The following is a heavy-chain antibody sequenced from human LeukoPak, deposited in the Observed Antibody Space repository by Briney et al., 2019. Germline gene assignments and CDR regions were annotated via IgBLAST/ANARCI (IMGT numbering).Heavy chain of an antibody. CDR2: IWYDGSNK. J-gene: IGHJ4*02. CDR3: AKFSAAALVPPDY. CDR1: GFTFSSYG. D-gene: IGHD6-13*01. Sequence: GGSLRLSCAASGFTFSSYGMHWVRQAPGKGLEWVAVIWYDGSNKYYADSVKGRFTISRDNSKNTLYLQMSSLRAEDTAVYYCAKFSAAALVPPDYWGQGTLVTVSS. V-gene: IGHV3-33*06.